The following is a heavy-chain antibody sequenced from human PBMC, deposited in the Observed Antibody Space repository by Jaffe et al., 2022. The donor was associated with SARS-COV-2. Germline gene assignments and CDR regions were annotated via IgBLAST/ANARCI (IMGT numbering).Heavy chain of an antibody. CDR2: ISYDGSNK. CDR1: GFTFSSYG. CDR3: AKDGNQWGKYYYDSSAPVD. J-gene: IGHJ4*02. V-gene: IGHV3-30*18. Sequence: QVQLVESGGGVVQPGRSLRLSCAASGFTFSSYGMHWVRQAPGKGLEWVAVISYDGSNKYYADSVKGRFTISRDNSKNTLYLQMNSLRAEDTAVYYCAKDGNQWGKYYYDSSAPVDWGQGTLVTVSS. D-gene: IGHD3-22*01.